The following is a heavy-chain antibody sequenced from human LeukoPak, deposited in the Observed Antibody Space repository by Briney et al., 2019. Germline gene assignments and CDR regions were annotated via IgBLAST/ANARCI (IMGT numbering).Heavy chain of an antibody. CDR2: FHHSGGI. Sequence: SETLSLTCTVSGYSISSGYYWAWIRQPPGKGLEWIGNFHHSGGIYYNPSLKSRVTISVDTSKNRLSLNLTSVTAADTAMYYCARVDYGSSFFDYWGQGTLVTVSS. J-gene: IGHJ4*02. CDR1: GYSISSGYY. D-gene: IGHD3-10*01. V-gene: IGHV4-38-2*02. CDR3: ARVDYGSSFFDY.